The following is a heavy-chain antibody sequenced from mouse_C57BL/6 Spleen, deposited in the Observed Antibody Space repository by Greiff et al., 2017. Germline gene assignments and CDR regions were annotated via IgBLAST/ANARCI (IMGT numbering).Heavy chain of an antibody. CDR1: GFNIKNTY. Sequence: VQLQQSVAELVRPGASVKLSCTASGFNIKNTYMHWVKQRPEQGLEWIGRIDPANGNTKYAPKFQGKGTITADTSSNTAYLQLSSLRSEDTAIYYCASGAYYDYDGGCAYWGQGTLVTVSA. D-gene: IGHD2-4*01. CDR3: ASGAYYDYDGGCAY. J-gene: IGHJ3*01. V-gene: IGHV14-3*01. CDR2: IDPANGNT.